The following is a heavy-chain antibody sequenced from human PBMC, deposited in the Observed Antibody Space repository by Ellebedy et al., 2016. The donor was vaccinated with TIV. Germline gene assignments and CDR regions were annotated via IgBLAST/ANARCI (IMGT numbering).Heavy chain of an antibody. J-gene: IGHJ5*02. Sequence: GGSLRLSXAASGFTFSSYSMNWVRQAPGKGLEWVSYISSSSSTIYYADSVKGRFTISRDNAKNSLYLQMNSLRAEDTAVYYCARDYPVVTAGSNWFDPWGQGTLVTVSS. CDR1: GFTFSSYS. V-gene: IGHV3-48*04. CDR3: ARDYPVVTAGSNWFDP. CDR2: ISSSSSTI. D-gene: IGHD4-23*01.